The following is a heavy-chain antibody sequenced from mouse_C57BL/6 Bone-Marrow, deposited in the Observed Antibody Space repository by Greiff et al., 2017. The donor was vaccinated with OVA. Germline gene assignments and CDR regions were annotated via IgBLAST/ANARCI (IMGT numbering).Heavy chain of an antibody. Sequence: VQLQQSGAELVRPGASVKLSCTASGFNIKDDYMHWVKQRPEQGLEWIGWIDPENGDTEYASKFQGKATITADTSSNTAYLQLSSLTSEDTAVYYCTTLEFYYGTPFAYWGQGTLVTVSA. CDR2: IDPENGDT. CDR1: GFNIKDDY. J-gene: IGHJ3*01. V-gene: IGHV14-4*01. D-gene: IGHD2-1*01. CDR3: TTLEFYYGTPFAY.